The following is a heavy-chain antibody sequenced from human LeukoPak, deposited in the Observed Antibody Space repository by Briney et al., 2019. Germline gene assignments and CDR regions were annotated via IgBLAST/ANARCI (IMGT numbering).Heavy chain of an antibody. Sequence: SETLSLTCAVSGGSFSSYYWSWIRQPPGRGLEWIGEIDHSGSTNYNPSLKSRVTISVDTSKSQFSLQLSSVTAADTAVYYCARNFPYSKLDYWGQGTLVTVSS. J-gene: IGHJ4*02. CDR2: IDHSGST. V-gene: IGHV4-34*01. CDR1: GGSFSSYY. D-gene: IGHD6-13*01. CDR3: ARNFPYSKLDY.